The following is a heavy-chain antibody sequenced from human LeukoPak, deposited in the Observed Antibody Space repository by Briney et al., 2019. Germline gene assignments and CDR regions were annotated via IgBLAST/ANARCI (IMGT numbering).Heavy chain of an antibody. V-gene: IGHV3-7*01. Sequence: GGSLRLSCAASGFVFSTYWMTWVRQAPGKGLEWVANINLDGTEEHYVDSSLKGRFTISRDNAKNSLYLQMTSLRVEDTAVYYCASRRHDFLHWGQGTLVTVSS. CDR3: ASRRHDFLH. J-gene: IGHJ4*02. CDR1: GFVFSTYW. CDR2: INLDGTEE. D-gene: IGHD3/OR15-3a*01.